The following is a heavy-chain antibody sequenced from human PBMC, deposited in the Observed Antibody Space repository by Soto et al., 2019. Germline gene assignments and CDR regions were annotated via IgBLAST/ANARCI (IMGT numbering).Heavy chain of an antibody. J-gene: IGHJ4*02. V-gene: IGHV3-74*01. CDR1: GFTFSSYW. CDR2: INSDGSST. D-gene: IGHD6-19*01. Sequence: GGSLRLSCAASGFTFSSYWMHWVRQAPGKGLVWVSRINSDGSSTSYADTVKGRFTISRDNAKNTLYLQMNSLRAEDTAVYYCAVAVAGPTAIGYWGQGTLVTVSS. CDR3: AVAVAGPTAIGY.